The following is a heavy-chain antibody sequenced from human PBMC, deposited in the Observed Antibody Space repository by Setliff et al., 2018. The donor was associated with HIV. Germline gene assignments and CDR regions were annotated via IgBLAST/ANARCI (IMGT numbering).Heavy chain of an antibody. CDR2: ITASGGA. J-gene: IGHJ4*02. CDR3: ARGSYTVRIDY. V-gene: IGHV4-4*07. CDR1: GGSISSYY. Sequence: SETLSLTCTVSGGSISSYYWTWIRQPAGKGLEWIGHITASGGATYNPSVKSRVSISLGSPSSEFSLRLTSVTAADTAVYYCARGSYTVRIDYWGQGTRVTVSS. D-gene: IGHD3-10*01.